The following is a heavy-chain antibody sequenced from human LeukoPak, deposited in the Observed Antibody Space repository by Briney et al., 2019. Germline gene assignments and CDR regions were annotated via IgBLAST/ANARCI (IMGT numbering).Heavy chain of an antibody. CDR3: ATQKRWLQLILPNYNWFDP. D-gene: IGHD5-24*01. CDR2: IYYSGST. Sequence: KTSETLSLTCTVSGGSISSSSYYWGWIRQPPGKGLEWIGSIYYSGSTYYNPSLKSRVTISVDTSKNQFSLKLSSVTAADTAVYYCATQKRWLQLILPNYNWFDPWGQGTLVTVSS. J-gene: IGHJ5*02. V-gene: IGHV4-39*01. CDR1: GGSISSSSYY.